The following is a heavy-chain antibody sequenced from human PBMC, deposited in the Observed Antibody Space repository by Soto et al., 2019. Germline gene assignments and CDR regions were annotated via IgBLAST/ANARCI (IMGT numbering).Heavy chain of an antibody. D-gene: IGHD4-17*01. CDR2: IYYTGST. J-gene: IGHJ4*02. CDR1: GGSISSNY. CDR3: ARGGSYGDFLDY. Sequence: SETLSLTFTASGGSISSNYWTWIRQSPGKGLEWIGYIYYTGSTKYNPSLQSRVTISLDTSKNQFSLRLTSVTSADTAVYYCARGGSYGDFLDYWGQGAQVTVSS. V-gene: IGHV4-59*01.